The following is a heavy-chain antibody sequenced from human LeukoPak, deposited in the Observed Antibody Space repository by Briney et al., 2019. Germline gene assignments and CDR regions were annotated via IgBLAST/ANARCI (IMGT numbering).Heavy chain of an antibody. Sequence: PGGSLRLSCAASGFTVSNIYMTWVRQAPGKGLEGVSVIYSGGDTYYAESVKGRFTISRDNSKNTLYLQMNSLRAEDTAVYYCARDGVYYYDSSGYSHFDYWGQGTLVTVSS. CDR2: IYSGGDT. D-gene: IGHD3-22*01. V-gene: IGHV3-66*02. CDR1: GFTVSNIY. CDR3: ARDGVYYYDSSGYSHFDY. J-gene: IGHJ4*02.